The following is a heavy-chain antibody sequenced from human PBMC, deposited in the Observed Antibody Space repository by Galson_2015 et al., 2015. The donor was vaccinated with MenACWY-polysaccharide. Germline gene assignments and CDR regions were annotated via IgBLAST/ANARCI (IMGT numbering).Heavy chain of an antibody. Sequence: CAISGDSVSSHSAAWNWIRQSPSRGLEWLGRTYYRSKWYNDYAVSVKSRITINPDTSKNQFSLQLNSVTPEDTAVYYCTVNYGGNSGDAFDIWGQGAMLTVSS. V-gene: IGHV6-1*01. D-gene: IGHD4-23*01. CDR2: TYYRSKWYN. CDR1: GDSVSSHSAA. J-gene: IGHJ3*02. CDR3: TVNYGGNSGDAFDI.